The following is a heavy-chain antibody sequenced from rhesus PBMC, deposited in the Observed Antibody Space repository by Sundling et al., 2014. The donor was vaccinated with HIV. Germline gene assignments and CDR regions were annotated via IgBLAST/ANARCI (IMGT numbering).Heavy chain of an antibody. Sequence: QVTLKESGPALVKPTQTLTLTCTFSGFSLSTSGMGVGWIRQPPGKTLEWLAHIYWDDDKRYLTSLKSRLTISKDTSKNQVVLTMTNMDSMDTATYYCARLIGGSWAADYFDYWGQGVLVTVSS. CDR1: GFSLSTSGMG. CDR3: ARLIGGSWAADYFDY. D-gene: IGHD6-25*01. J-gene: IGHJ4*01. CDR2: IYWDDDK. V-gene: IGHV2-174*02.